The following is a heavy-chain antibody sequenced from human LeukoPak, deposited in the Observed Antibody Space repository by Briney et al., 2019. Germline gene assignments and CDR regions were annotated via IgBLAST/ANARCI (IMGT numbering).Heavy chain of an antibody. D-gene: IGHD3-22*01. CDR1: GFTFSSYR. CDR2: ISSSSTYI. V-gene: IGHV3-21*01. Sequence: GGSLRLSCAASGFTFSSYRMKWVGQAPGEGLEWVSSISSSSTYIYYADSVKGRFTISRDNLKNSLYLQMNSLRAEDTAVDHCARGYYYKSSVYYYWGQGTLVTVSS. CDR3: ARGYYYKSSVYYY. J-gene: IGHJ4*02.